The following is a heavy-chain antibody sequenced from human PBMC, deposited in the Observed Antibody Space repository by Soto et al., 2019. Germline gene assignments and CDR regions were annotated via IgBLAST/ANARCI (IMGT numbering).Heavy chain of an antibody. Sequence: SETLSLTCTVSGGSISSSSYYWGWIRQPPGKGLEWIGSIYYSGSTYYNPSLKSRVTISVDTSKNQFSLKLSSVTAADTPVYYCARIRDFDWLLDYWGQGTLVTVSS. V-gene: IGHV4-39*01. D-gene: IGHD3-9*01. CDR2: IYYSGST. CDR3: ARIRDFDWLLDY. J-gene: IGHJ4*02. CDR1: GGSISSSSYY.